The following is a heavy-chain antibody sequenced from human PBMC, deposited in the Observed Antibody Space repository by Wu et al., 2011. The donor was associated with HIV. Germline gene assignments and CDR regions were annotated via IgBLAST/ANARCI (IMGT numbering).Heavy chain of an antibody. CDR1: GGTFSSYA. CDR3: ARAGEVCEREYYFDH. V-gene: IGHV1-69*05. CDR2: IILIFNTT. D-gene: IGHD2/OR15-2a*01. Sequence: QVQLVQSGAEVKKPGSSVKVSCKASGGTFSSYAISWVRQAPGQGLEWMGGIILIFNTTNYAQKFQGRVTITTDESTSTAYMELSSLTSGDTAVYFCARAGEVCEREYYFDHWGQGTLVDRLL. J-gene: IGHJ4*02.